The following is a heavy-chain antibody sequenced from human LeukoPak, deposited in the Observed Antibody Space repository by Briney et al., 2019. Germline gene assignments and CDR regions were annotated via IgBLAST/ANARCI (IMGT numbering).Heavy chain of an antibody. Sequence: GGSLRLSCAASRLTSSRYWISSVRETPGKGLKRVSSILQAGSEKHYAASVKGRFTIYKDNDKNSVYLQMNGLRAEDPAVYYCARAGAYSRPSPAGLWGQGTLVTVSS. CDR3: ARAGAYSRPSPAGL. CDR2: ILQAGSEK. V-gene: IGHV3-7*01. D-gene: IGHD1-26*01. CDR1: RLTSSRYW. J-gene: IGHJ4*02.